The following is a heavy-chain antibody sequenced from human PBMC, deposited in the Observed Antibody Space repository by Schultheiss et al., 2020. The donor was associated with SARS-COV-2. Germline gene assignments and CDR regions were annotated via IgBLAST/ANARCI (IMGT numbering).Heavy chain of an antibody. CDR1: GFTFSDCE. CDR3: ARDLGYCSGGSCRNWFDP. D-gene: IGHD2-15*01. J-gene: IGHJ5*02. CDR2: INSDGSST. V-gene: IGHV3-74*01. Sequence: GGSLRLSCAASGFTFSDCEMNWVRQAPGKGLVWVSRINSDGSSTSYADSVKGRFTISRDNAKNTLYLQMNSLRAEDTAVYYCARDLGYCSGGSCRNWFDPWGQGTLVTVSS.